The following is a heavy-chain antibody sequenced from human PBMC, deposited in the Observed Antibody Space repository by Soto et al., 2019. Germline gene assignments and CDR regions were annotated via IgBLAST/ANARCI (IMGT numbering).Heavy chain of an antibody. D-gene: IGHD3-16*01. V-gene: IGHV6-1*01. CDR1: GDSVSSISAA. J-gene: IGHJ6*02. CDR3: AGVVWFRGMDG. CDR2: TYYRSKWIH. Sequence: PSQTLSLTCTISGDSVSSISAAWNWIGQSPSRGLEWLGRTYYRSKWIHEYAVSMESRITINPDTSKNQFSLQLYSVTPEDTAVYYCAGVVWFRGMDGWGQGTPVTVSS.